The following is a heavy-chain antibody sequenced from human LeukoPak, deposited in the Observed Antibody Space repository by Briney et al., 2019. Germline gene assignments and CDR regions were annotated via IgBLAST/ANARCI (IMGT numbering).Heavy chain of an antibody. CDR2: IKKDGSAK. J-gene: IGHJ5*02. CDR1: GFTFSMYW. CDR3: AKDGQSPFDP. D-gene: IGHD3/OR15-3a*01. Sequence: GGSLRLPCAASGFTFSMYWMSWVRQSPGKGLEWVANIKKDGSAKYYVDSVRGRFTISRDNAKNSLYLQMNSLRAEDTAVYYCAKDGQSPFDPWGQGTLVTVSS. V-gene: IGHV3-7*01.